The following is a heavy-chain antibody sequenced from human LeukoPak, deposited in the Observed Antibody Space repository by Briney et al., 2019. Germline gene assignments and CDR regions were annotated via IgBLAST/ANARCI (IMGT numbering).Heavy chain of an antibody. D-gene: IGHD3-10*01. CDR2: ISYDGSNK. J-gene: IGHJ5*02. CDR3: ARMGSRLLWFGELLRSPTNWFDP. Sequence: GGSLRLSCAASGFTFSSYAMHWVRQAPGKGLEWVAVISYDGSNKYYADSVKGRFTISRDNSKNTLYLQMNSLRAEDTAVYYCARMGSRLLWFGELLRSPTNWFDPWGQGTLVTVSS. V-gene: IGHV3-30*04. CDR1: GFTFSSYA.